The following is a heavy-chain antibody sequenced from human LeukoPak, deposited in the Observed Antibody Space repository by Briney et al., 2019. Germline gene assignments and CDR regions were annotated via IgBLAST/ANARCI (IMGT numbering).Heavy chain of an antibody. J-gene: IGHJ4*02. D-gene: IGHD2-21*02. CDR1: GFTFDDYA. Sequence: GRSLRLSCAASGFTFDDYAMHWVRQAPGKGLEWVSGISWNSGSIGYADSVKGRFTISRDNAKNSLYLQMNSLRAEDTALYYCAKDMSPYCGGDCYSPLDYWAREPWSPSPQ. V-gene: IGHV3-9*01. CDR2: ISWNSGSI. CDR3: AKDMSPYCGGDCYSPLDY.